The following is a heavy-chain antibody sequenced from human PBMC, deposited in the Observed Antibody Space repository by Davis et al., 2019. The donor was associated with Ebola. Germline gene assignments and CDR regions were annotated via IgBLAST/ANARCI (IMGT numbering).Heavy chain of an antibody. D-gene: IGHD2-8*02. CDR3: ARGTIYTGGWYYFDY. Sequence: PGGSLRLSCAASGFTVSSNYMSWVRQAPGKGLAWVSVIYSGGSTYYAANVEGRFTISRDNSKNSLFLQMNRLTGEDTAVYYCARGTIYTGGWYYFDYWGHGTLVTVSS. V-gene: IGHV3-53*01. CDR1: GFTVSSNY. J-gene: IGHJ4*01. CDR2: IYSGGST.